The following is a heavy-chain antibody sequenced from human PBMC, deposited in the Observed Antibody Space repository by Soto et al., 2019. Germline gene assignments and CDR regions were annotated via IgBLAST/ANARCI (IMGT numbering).Heavy chain of an antibody. CDR2: IYYSGST. Sequence: SVTMCVTCTVAGGSIISGGCYWSWISQHPGKGLEWIGYIYYSGSTYYNPSLKSRVTISVDTSKNQFSLKLSSVTAADTAVYYCAREGIQLWPFDPWGQGTLVTVSS. J-gene: IGHJ5*02. CDR3: AREGIQLWPFDP. V-gene: IGHV4-31*03. CDR1: GGSIISGGCY. D-gene: IGHD5-18*01.